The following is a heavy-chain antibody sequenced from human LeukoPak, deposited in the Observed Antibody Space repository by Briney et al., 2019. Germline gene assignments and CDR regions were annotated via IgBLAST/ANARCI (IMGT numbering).Heavy chain of an antibody. D-gene: IGHD3-10*01. Sequence: TLSLTCTVSGGSVSSGSYYWSWIRQPPGKGLEWIGYIYHSGSTYYNPSLKSRVTISVDRSKNQFSLKLSSVTAADTAVYYCARGITMVRGVEPDAFDIWGQGTMVTVSS. CDR1: GGSVSSGSYY. J-gene: IGHJ3*02. CDR2: IYHSGST. CDR3: ARGITMVRGVEPDAFDI. V-gene: IGHV4-30-2*01.